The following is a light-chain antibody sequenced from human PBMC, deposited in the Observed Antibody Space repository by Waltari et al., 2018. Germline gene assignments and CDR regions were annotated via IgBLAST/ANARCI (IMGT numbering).Light chain of an antibody. Sequence: DIQMTQSPSSLSASVGDRVTITYQASHNMSNYLNCDEQKQGKAPNTLIYDASTLETGVPSMFSVRGSGTDFTFTISSLQPEDIETYYCQQYDNLPPGYTFGQGTKLEIK. CDR1: HNMSNY. V-gene: IGKV1-33*01. J-gene: IGKJ2*01. CDR2: DAS. CDR3: QQYDNLPPGYT.